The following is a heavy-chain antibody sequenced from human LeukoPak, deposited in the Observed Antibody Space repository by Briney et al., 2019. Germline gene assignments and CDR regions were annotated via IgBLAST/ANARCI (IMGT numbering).Heavy chain of an antibody. V-gene: IGHV3-33*08. CDR1: GFSFSDDA. CDR2: IFHDGRNK. CDR3: ARGPAANSGNYYVGDY. Sequence: GGSLRLSCAASGFSFSDDAMHWVRQAPGKGPEWVAVIFHDGRNKYYADSVKGRFTISRDNAKNTLYLQMNSLRAEDTAVYYCARGPAANSGNYYVGDYWGQGTLVTVSS. D-gene: IGHD1-26*01. J-gene: IGHJ4*02.